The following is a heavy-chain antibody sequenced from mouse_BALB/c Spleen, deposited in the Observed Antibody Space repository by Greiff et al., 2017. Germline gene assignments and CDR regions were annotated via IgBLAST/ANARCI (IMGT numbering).Heavy chain of an antibody. CDR3: ARKDDGSSYWYFDV. CDR2: INPSSGYT. J-gene: IGHJ1*01. Sequence: QVQLQQSGAELARPGASVKMSCKASGYTFTSYTMHWVKQRPGQGLEWIGYINPSSGYTNYNQKFKDKATLTADKSSSTAYMQLSSLTSEDSAVYYCARKDDGSSYWYFDVWGAGTTVTVSS. CDR1: GYTFTSYT. V-gene: IGHV1-4*01. D-gene: IGHD1-1*01.